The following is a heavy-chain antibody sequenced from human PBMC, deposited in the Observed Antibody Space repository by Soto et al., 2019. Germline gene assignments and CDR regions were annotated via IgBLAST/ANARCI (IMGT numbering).Heavy chain of an antibody. J-gene: IGHJ3*02. Sequence: EVQLVESGGGLVQPGGSLRLSCAASGFTFSSYSMNWVRQAPGKGLEWVSYISSSSSTIYYADSVKGRFTISRDNAKNSLYLQMNSLRAEDTAVYYCARDDSPKRYSWNPDAFDIWGQGTMVTVSS. CDR2: ISSSSSTI. D-gene: IGHD1-20*01. CDR1: GFTFSSYS. CDR3: ARDDSPKRYSWNPDAFDI. V-gene: IGHV3-48*01.